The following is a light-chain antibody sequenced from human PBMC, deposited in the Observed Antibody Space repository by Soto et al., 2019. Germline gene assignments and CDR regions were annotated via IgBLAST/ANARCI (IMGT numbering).Light chain of an antibody. J-gene: IGKJ5*01. V-gene: IGKV3-11*01. CDR2: DAS. CDR1: QSVSSY. Sequence: EIVLTQSPATLSLSPGERATLSCRASQSVSSYLAWYQQKPGQAPRLLIYDASNRDTGIPARLSGSGSGTDFTVTISSLEPEDFADYYCQHRSNWPQITFGQGTRLEIK. CDR3: QHRSNWPQIT.